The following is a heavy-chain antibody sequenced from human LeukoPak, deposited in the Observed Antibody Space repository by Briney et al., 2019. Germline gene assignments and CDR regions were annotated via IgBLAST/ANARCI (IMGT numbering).Heavy chain of an antibody. V-gene: IGHV3-53*01. Sequence: GGSLRLSCAASGFTVSSNYMSWVRQAPGKGLEWVSVIYSGGSTYYADSVKGRFTISRDNSKNTLYLQMNSLRAEDTAVYYCARTYGSGSYSHLDYWGQGTLVTVSS. CDR2: IYSGGST. CDR1: GFTVSSNY. D-gene: IGHD3-10*01. J-gene: IGHJ4*02. CDR3: ARTYGSGSYSHLDY.